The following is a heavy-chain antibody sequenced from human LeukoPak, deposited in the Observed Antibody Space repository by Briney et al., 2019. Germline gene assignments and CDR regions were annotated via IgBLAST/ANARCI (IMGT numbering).Heavy chain of an antibody. CDR2: ISSSGSTI. CDR1: GFTFSSYE. Sequence: GGSLRLSCAASGFTFSSYEMNWVRQAPGKGPEWVSYISSSGSTIYYADSVKGRFTISRDNAKNSLYLQMNSLRAEDTAVYYCARDVKPYYDYVWGSFIFDYWGQGTLVTVSS. J-gene: IGHJ4*02. V-gene: IGHV3-48*03. CDR3: ARDVKPYYDYVWGSFIFDY. D-gene: IGHD3-16*01.